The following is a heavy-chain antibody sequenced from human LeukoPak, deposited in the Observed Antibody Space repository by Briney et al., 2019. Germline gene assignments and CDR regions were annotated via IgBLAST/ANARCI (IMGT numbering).Heavy chain of an antibody. J-gene: IGHJ4*02. CDR1: GFTFSSYA. CDR3: ARVDYGDYPTD. Sequence: PGGSLRLSCAASGFTFSSYAMHWVRQAPGKGLEWVAVISYDGSNKYYADSVKGRFTISRDNSKNTLYLQMNSLRAEDTAVYYCARVDYGDYPTDWGQGTLVTVSS. V-gene: IGHV3-30*04. CDR2: ISYDGSNK. D-gene: IGHD4-17*01.